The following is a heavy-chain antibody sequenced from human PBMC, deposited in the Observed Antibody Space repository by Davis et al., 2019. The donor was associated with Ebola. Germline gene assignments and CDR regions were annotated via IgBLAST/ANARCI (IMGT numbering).Heavy chain of an antibody. Sequence: SETLSLTCAVYGGSFSGYYWSWIRQAPGKELEYIGSVYHSGSAYYNPSLKSRVIISVDTSKSQFSLKVTSVTAADTAVYYCARGYYYYFPSHFDFWGQGSLVTVS. D-gene: IGHD2/OR15-2a*01. CDR3: ARGYYYYFPSHFDF. J-gene: IGHJ4*02. CDR2: VYHSGSA. V-gene: IGHV4-34*01. CDR1: GGSFSGYY.